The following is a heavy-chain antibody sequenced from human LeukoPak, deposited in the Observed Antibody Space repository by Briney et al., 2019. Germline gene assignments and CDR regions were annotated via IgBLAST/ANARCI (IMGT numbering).Heavy chain of an antibody. D-gene: IGHD1-26*01. CDR3: AKDLTARVEATCDY. CDR1: GFTFSSYA. V-gene: IGHV3-23*01. Sequence: GGSLRLSCAASGFTFSSYAMSWVRQAPGKGLEWVSAISGSGGSTYYADSVKGRFTISRDNSKNTLYLQMNSLRAEDTAVYYCAKDLTARVEATCDYWGQGTLVTVSS. J-gene: IGHJ4*02. CDR2: ISGSGGST.